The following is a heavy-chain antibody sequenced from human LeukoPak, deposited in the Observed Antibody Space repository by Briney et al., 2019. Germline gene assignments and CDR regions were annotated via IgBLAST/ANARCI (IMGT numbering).Heavy chain of an antibody. J-gene: IGHJ6*03. D-gene: IGHD3-16*01. CDR2: IWHDGSVE. CDR1: GFMFSRLG. Sequence: GRSLRLSCAASGFMFSRLGMQWVRQAPGEGLEWVAMIWHDGSVEEYADFVKGRFTISRDNSQNTLYLQMNSLRDDDTAVYYCAKEGDQFRGYLDAWGKGTTVTVSS. CDR3: AKEGDQFRGYLDA. V-gene: IGHV3-33*06.